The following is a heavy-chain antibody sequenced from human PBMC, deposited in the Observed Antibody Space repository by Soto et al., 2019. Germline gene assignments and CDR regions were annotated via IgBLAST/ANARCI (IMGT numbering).Heavy chain of an antibody. D-gene: IGHD2-15*01. Sequence: EVQLVESGGGLVQPGRSLRLSCAASGFTFDDYAMHWVRQAPGKGLEWVSGITWKSGAIGYADSMKGRFTISRDNAKNSLYLQMNSLRPEDTALYYCAKDGASGKKFDYWGQGTLVTVSS. V-gene: IGHV3-9*01. CDR3: AKDGASGKKFDY. CDR2: ITWKSGAI. J-gene: IGHJ4*02. CDR1: GFTFDDYA.